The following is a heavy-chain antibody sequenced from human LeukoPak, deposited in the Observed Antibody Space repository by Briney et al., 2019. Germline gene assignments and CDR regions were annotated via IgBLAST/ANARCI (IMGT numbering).Heavy chain of an antibody. J-gene: IGHJ4*02. CDR3: VKETLAGLWIY. CDR1: EFTLDDYA. D-gene: IGHD6-19*01. V-gene: IGHV3-9*01. CDR2: ISWNTNKI. Sequence: PGGSLRLSCAGSEFTLDDYAMHWVRQAPGKGLEWVSGISWNTNKIGYADSVEGRFTISRDTSKSSLYLQMTSLRAEDTAMYYCVKETLAGLWIYWGQGTLVTVSS.